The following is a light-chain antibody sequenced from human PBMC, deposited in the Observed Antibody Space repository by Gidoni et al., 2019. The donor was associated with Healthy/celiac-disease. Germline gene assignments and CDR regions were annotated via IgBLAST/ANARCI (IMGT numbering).Light chain of an antibody. CDR3: QQYNNWPRT. CDR1: QSVSSN. CDR2: GAS. Sequence: EIVMTQSPATLSASPGERATLSCRASQSVSSNLAWYQQKPGQAPRLLIYGASTRATGIPARFSGSGSGTEFTLTISSLQSEDSAVYYCQQYNNWPRTFGGGTKVEIK. V-gene: IGKV3-15*01. J-gene: IGKJ4*01.